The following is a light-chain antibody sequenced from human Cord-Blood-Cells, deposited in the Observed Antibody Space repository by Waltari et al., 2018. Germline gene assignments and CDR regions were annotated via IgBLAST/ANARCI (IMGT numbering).Light chain of an antibody. Sequence: SVSGSPGQSITISCTGTSSDVGGYNYVSWYQQHPGKAPKLMIYEGSKRPSGVSNRFSGSKSGNTASLTISGLQAEDEADYYCCSYAGSSNWVFGGGTKLTVL. CDR2: EGS. V-gene: IGLV2-23*01. J-gene: IGLJ3*02. CDR3: CSYAGSSNWV. CDR1: SSDVGGYNY.